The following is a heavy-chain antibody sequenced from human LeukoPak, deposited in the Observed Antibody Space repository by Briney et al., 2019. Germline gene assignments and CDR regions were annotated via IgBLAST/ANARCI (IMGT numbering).Heavy chain of an antibody. CDR2: INHSGST. D-gene: IGHD5-18*01. J-gene: IGHJ4*02. CDR1: GGSFSSYY. CDR3: ARGVGYSYGSDY. V-gene: IGHV4-34*01. Sequence: PSETLSLSCAVYGGSFSSYYWSWIRQPPGKGLEWIGEINHSGSTNYNPSLKSRVTISVDTSKNQFSLKLSSVTAADTAVYYCARGVGYSYGSDYWGQGTLVTVSS.